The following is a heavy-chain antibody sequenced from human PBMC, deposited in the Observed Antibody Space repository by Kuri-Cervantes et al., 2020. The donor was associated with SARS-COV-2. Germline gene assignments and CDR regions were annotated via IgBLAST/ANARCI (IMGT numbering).Heavy chain of an antibody. V-gene: IGHV3-30-3*01. D-gene: IGHD1-1*01. CDR1: GFTFSSYA. J-gene: IGHJ6*03. CDR2: ISYDGSNK. Sequence: GGSLRLSCAASGFTFSSYAMHWVRQAPGKGLEWVAVISYDGSNKYYADSVKGRFTISRDNSKNTLYLQMNSLRAEDTAVYYCARSNVASWYNWNYYYYYMDVWGKGTTVTVSS. CDR3: ARSNVASWYNWNYYYYYMDV.